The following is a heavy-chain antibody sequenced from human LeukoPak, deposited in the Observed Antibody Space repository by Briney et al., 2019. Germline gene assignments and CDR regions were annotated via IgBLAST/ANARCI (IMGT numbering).Heavy chain of an antibody. CDR3: ARDRLWSQY. D-gene: IGHD4/OR15-4a*01. Sequence: GGSLRLSCAASGFDFSSYWMSWVRQVPGKRLEWVANIEHDGGEKYYVDSVKGRFTISRDNAKSSVYLQMNSLRAEDTAVYYCARDRLWSQYWGQGTLVTVSS. V-gene: IGHV3-7*01. CDR1: GFDFSSYW. J-gene: IGHJ1*01. CDR2: IEHDGGEK.